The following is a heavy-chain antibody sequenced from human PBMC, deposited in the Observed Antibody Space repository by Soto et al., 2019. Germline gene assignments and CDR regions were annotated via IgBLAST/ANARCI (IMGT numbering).Heavy chain of an antibody. Sequence: SETLSLTCTVSGGSISSSSYYWGWIRQPPGKGLEWIGNIYYNGSTYYNPSPKSRVTMSVDTSKNQFSLKLSSVTAADTAVYYCATQAPVLLWLGEQKPPTWLAPWGQGTLFTVPS. J-gene: IGHJ5*02. CDR2: IYYNGST. CDR3: ATQAPVLLWLGEQKPPTWLAP. CDR1: GGSISSSSYY. V-gene: IGHV4-39*01. D-gene: IGHD3-10*01.